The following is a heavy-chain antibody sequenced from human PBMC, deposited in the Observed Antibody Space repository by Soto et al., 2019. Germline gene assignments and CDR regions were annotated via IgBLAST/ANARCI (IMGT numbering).Heavy chain of an antibody. CDR2: IKTSAGGGAT. V-gene: IGHV3-15*07. D-gene: IGHD2-15*01. J-gene: IGHJ6*02. Sequence: EVQLVESAGGLVKPGGSLRLSCVASGFSFNEAWMNWVRQAPGEGLEWVGRIKTSAGGGATDYAAPVQGRFTISRDDSKNAPYLPMDRPRTEDTAIYYCTTGSVEGIWGQGTTVTVSS. CDR3: TTGSVEGI. CDR1: GFSFNEAW.